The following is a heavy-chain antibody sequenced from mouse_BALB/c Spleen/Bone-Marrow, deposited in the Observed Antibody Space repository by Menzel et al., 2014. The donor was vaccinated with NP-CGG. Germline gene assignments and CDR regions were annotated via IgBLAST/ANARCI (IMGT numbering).Heavy chain of an antibody. Sequence: VKLMESGAELVKPGASVKLPCKASGYTFTSYWMYWVKQRPGQGLEWIGEINPSNGRTDYNEKFKTKATLTVDSSSSTAYMQLSSLTSEDSAVYYCTSPQLGRDYWGQGTTLTVSS. V-gene: IGHV1S81*02. CDR3: TSPQLGRDY. CDR1: GYTFTSYW. CDR2: INPSNGRT. D-gene: IGHD4-1*02. J-gene: IGHJ2*01.